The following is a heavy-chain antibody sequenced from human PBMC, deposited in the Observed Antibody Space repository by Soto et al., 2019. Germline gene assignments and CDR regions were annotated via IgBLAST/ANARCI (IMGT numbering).Heavy chain of an antibody. J-gene: IGHJ4*02. CDR2: INPNSGCT. D-gene: IGHD6-25*01. V-gene: IGHV1-2*04. Sequence: QVHLVQSGAEVKEPGASVRVSCKASGYSFTANAMHWVRQAPGEGIEWMGWINPNSGCTNYARKFQGWVTMTRDTATSTAYMDLTRLKSDEAAVYYCALQRTGVDYWGQGTLVTVAS. CDR3: ALQRTGVDY. CDR1: GYSFTANA.